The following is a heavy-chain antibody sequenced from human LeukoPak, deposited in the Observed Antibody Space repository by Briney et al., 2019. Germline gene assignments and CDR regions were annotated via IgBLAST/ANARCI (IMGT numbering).Heavy chain of an antibody. CDR3: VKDDRYFYGSGSPS. V-gene: IGHV3-64D*09. CDR1: GFTFSSYA. J-gene: IGHJ5*02. D-gene: IGHD3-10*01. Sequence: PGGSLRLSCSASGFTFSSYAMHWARQAPGKGLEFVSTISSNGGSTYYADSVKGRFTISRDNSKNTLYLQVSSLRAEDTALYYCVKDDRYFYGSGSPSWGQGTLVTVSS. CDR2: ISSNGGST.